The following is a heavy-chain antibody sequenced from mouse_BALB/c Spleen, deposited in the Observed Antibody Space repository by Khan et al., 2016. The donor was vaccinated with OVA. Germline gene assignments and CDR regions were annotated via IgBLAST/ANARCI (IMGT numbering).Heavy chain of an antibody. CDR2: VNPNTGNT. J-gene: IGHJ3*01. V-gene: IGHV1-26*01. D-gene: IGHD2-14*01. Sequence: VQLKQSGPDLVKPGASVKMSCKASGYSFTGYYMNWVKQSHGKSLECIGRVNPNTGNTNYNQKFRGKAILIVDTSSSTAYMELRSLTSEDSAVYYCARGYDFFAYCGQGTLVTVSA. CDR3: ARGYDFFAY. CDR1: GYSFTGYY.